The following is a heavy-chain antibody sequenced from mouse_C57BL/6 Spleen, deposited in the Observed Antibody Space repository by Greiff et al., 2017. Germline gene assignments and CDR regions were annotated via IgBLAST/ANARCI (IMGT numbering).Heavy chain of an antibody. CDR3: ARGETYYYGSSFDY. D-gene: IGHD1-1*01. Sequence: VQLQESGAELVRPGASVKLSCKASGYTFTDYYINWVKQRPGQGLEWIARIYPGSGNTYYNEKFKGKATLTAEKSSSTAYMQLSSLTSEDSAVYFCARGETYYYGSSFDYWGQGTTLTVSS. CDR2: IYPGSGNT. CDR1: GYTFTDYY. J-gene: IGHJ2*01. V-gene: IGHV1-76*01.